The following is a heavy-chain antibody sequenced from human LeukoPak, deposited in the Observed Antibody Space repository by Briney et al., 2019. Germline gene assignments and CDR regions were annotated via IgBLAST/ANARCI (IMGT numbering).Heavy chain of an antibody. V-gene: IGHV4-61*01. Sequence: SETLSLTCTVSGGSVSSGSYYWSWIRQPPGKGLEWIGYIYYSGSTNYNPSLKSRVTISVDTSKNQFSLKLSSVTAADTAVYYCARGEYSSYYYYGMDVWGQGTTVTVSS. CDR2: IYYSGST. CDR3: ARGEYSSYYYYGMDV. D-gene: IGHD6-6*01. CDR1: GGSVSSGSYY. J-gene: IGHJ6*02.